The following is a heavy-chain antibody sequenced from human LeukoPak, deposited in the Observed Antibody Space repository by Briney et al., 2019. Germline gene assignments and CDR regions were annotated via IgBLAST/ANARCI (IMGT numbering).Heavy chain of an antibody. D-gene: IGHD4-11*01. CDR2: INTGNGNT. Sequence: GASVKVSCTASGYTLTSYAIHWVRQAPGQRPEWMGWINTGNGNTKYSQKFQGRVTITRDTSANTAYMELSSLRFEDTAVYYCARGGSRMTTFYIIDYWGQGTLVTVSS. J-gene: IGHJ4*02. V-gene: IGHV1-3*04. CDR3: ARGGSRMTTFYIIDY. CDR1: GYTLTSYA.